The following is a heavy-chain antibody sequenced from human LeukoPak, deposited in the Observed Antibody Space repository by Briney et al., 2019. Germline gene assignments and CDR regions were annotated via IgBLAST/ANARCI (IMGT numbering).Heavy chain of an antibody. CDR3: AREKEIDYYYYYGMDV. J-gene: IGHJ6*02. CDR1: GYTFSDFY. D-gene: IGHD2/OR15-2a*01. CDR2: MNPNSGIT. V-gene: IGHV1-8*02. Sequence: ASVKVSCKTSGYTFSDFYMHWVRQAPGQGLEWMGWMNPNSGITGYAQKFQGRVTMTRNTSISTAYMELSSLRSEDTAVYYCAREKEIDYYYYYGMDVWGQGTTVTVSS.